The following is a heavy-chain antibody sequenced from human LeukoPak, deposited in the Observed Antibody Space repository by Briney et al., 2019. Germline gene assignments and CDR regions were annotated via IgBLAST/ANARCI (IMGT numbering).Heavy chain of an antibody. J-gene: IGHJ4*02. Sequence: GGSLRLSCAASVFTFSSYSMNWVRQAPGKGLEWVSSISSSSSYIYYADSVKGRFTISRDNAKNSLYLQMNSLRAEDTAVYYCARALLQRRDYWGQGTLVTVSS. D-gene: IGHD2-15*01. V-gene: IGHV3-21*01. CDR3: ARALLQRRDY. CDR2: ISSSSSYI. CDR1: VFTFSSYS.